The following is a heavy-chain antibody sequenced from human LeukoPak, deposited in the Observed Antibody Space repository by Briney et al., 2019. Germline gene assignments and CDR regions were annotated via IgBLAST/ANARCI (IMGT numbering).Heavy chain of an antibody. CDR2: IYYSGST. J-gene: IGHJ5*02. D-gene: IGHD3-22*01. CDR3: ARDLQDSSGYYYVRFNWFDP. V-gene: IGHV4-59*02. CDR1: GGSVSSYY. Sequence: SETLSLTCTVSGGSVSSYYWSWIRQPPGKGLEWIGYIYYSGSTNYNPSLKSRVTISVDTSKNQFSLKLSSVTAADTAVYYCARDLQDSSGYYYVRFNWFDPWGQETLVTVSS.